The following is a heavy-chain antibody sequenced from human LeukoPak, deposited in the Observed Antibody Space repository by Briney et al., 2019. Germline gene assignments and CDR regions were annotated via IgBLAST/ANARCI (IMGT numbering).Heavy chain of an antibody. J-gene: IGHJ4*02. V-gene: IGHV1-46*01. CDR2: INPSGGST. D-gene: IGHD1-26*01. CDR3: ARGGSIVGATVIFDY. CDR1: GYTFTSYY. Sequence: ASVKVSCKASGYTFTSYYMHWVRQAPGQGLEWMGLINPSGGSTSYAQKFQGRVTMTRDTSTSTVYMEPSSLRSEDTAVYYCARGGSIVGATVIFDYWGQGTLVTVSS.